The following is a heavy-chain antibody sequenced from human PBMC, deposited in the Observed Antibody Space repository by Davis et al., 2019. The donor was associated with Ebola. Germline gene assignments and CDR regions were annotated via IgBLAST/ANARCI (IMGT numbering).Heavy chain of an antibody. CDR1: GFMFSSYA. J-gene: IGHJ4*02. CDR3: AVVAAL. D-gene: IGHD6-25*01. CDR2: ITNNGGST. V-gene: IGHV3-64*04. Sequence: GESLKISCSVSGFMFSSYAMHWVRQAPGKGLQYVSGITNNGGSTYYADSVKGRFIISRDVAKSTVYLQMNSLRGEDTAVYYCAVVAALWGQGTLVTVSS.